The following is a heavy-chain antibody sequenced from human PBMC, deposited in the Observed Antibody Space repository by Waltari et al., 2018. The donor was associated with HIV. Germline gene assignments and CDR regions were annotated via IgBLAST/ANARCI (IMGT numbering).Heavy chain of an antibody. D-gene: IGHD2-8*01. Sequence: QVQLVESGGGVVQPGRSLRLSCEWSGFLFSIFGLHWVRQAPGKGLEWVAVIWFDGNHKYYSDSVKGRFTISRDNSKDTVDLQMNSLRTEDTGVYYCARGDIILMVYTIDYWGQGTLVSVSS. CDR3: ARGDIILMVYTIDY. CDR2: IWFDGNHK. V-gene: IGHV3-33*01. J-gene: IGHJ4*02. CDR1: GFLFSIFG.